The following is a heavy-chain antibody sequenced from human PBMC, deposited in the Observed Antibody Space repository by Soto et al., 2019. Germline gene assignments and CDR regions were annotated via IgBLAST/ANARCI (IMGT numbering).Heavy chain of an antibody. J-gene: IGHJ5*02. D-gene: IGHD3-22*01. CDR3: ATQNLVNTYYYDSSGYPGWFDP. V-gene: IGHV4-31*03. CDR2: IYYSGST. CDR1: GGSISSGGYY. Sequence: QVQLQESGPGLVKPSQTLSLTCTVSGGSISSGGYYWSWIRQHPGKGLEWIGYIYYSGSTYYNPSLKSRVTISVDTSKNQFSLKLSSVTAADTAVYYCATQNLVNTYYYDSSGYPGWFDPWGQGTLVTVSS.